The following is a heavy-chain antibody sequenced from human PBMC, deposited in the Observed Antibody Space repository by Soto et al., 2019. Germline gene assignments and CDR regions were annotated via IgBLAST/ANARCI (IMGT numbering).Heavy chain of an antibody. CDR1: GFTFSSYA. D-gene: IGHD2-15*01. CDR2: ISYDGSNK. CDR3: ARAHEIGYCSGGSCYSGYYYYGMDV. J-gene: IGHJ6*02. V-gene: IGHV3-30*01. Sequence: GGSLRLSCAASGFTFSSYAMHWVRQAPGKGLEWVAVISYDGSNKYYADSVKGRFTISRDNSKNTLYLQMNSLRAEDTAVYYCARAHEIGYCSGGSCYSGYYYYGMDVWGQGTTVTVS.